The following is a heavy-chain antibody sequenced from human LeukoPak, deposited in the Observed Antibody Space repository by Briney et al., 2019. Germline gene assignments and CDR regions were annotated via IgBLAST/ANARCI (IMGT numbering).Heavy chain of an antibody. CDR1: GGSISSYY. D-gene: IGHD6-13*01. CDR2: IYYSGST. CDR3: ARGMYSRPRSWFDP. J-gene: IGHJ5*02. V-gene: IGHV4-59*12. Sequence: SETLSLTCTVSGGSISSYYWSWIRQPPGKGLEWIGYIYYSGSTYYNPSLKSRVTISVDRSKNQFSLKLSSVTAADTAVYYCARGMYSRPRSWFDPWGQGTLVTVSS.